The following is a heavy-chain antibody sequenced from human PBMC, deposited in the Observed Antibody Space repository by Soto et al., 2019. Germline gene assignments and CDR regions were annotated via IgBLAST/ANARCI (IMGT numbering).Heavy chain of an antibody. CDR3: ASQRGYSYGNYGKDG. J-gene: IGHJ6*02. D-gene: IGHD5-18*01. V-gene: IGHV5-51*01. CDR1: GYSFTSYW. Sequence: GESLKISCKGSGYSFTSYWIGWVRQMPGKGLEWMGIIYPGDSDTRYSPSFQGQVTISADKSISTAYLQWSSLKASDTAMYYCASQRGYSYGNYGKDGWGQGTTVTVSS. CDR2: IYPGDSDT.